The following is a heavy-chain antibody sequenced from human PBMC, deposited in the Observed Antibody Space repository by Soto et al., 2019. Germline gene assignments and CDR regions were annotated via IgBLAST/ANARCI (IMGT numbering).Heavy chain of an antibody. CDR1: GYTFTSYA. D-gene: IGHD4-4*01. V-gene: IGHV1-3*01. CDR2: INAGNGNT. Sequence: ASVQVSCKASGYTFTSYAMHWVRQAPGQRLEWMGWINAGNGNTKYSQKFQGRVTITRDTSASTAYMELSSLRSEDTAVYYCARDTVAQYYYYGMDVWGQGTTVTVSS. J-gene: IGHJ6*02. CDR3: ARDTVAQYYYYGMDV.